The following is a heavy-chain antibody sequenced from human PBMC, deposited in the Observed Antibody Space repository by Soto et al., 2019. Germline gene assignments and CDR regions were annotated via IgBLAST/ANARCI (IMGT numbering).Heavy chain of an antibody. V-gene: IGHV1-69*13. CDR1: GGTFSSYA. D-gene: IGHD3-9*01. Sequence: GASVKVSCKASGGTFSSYAICWVRQAPGQGLEWMGGIIPIFGTANYAQKFQGRVTITADESTSTAYMELSSLRSEDTAVYYCAGPYYDILTGYCTEDAFDIWGQGTMVTVSS. CDR3: AGPYYDILTGYCTEDAFDI. J-gene: IGHJ3*02. CDR2: IIPIFGTA.